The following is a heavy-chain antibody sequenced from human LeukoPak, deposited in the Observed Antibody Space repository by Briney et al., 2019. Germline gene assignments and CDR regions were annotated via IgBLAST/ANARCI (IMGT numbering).Heavy chain of an antibody. CDR2: ISGSGGRT. D-gene: IGHD1-14*01. CDR3: AKRRNPPIGFDY. Sequence: GGSLRLSCAASGFTFSSYAMSWVRQAPGKGLEWVSAISGSGGRTYYADSVKGRFTISRDNSKNTLYLQMNSLRAEDTAVYYCAKRRNPPIGFDYWGQGTLVTVSS. V-gene: IGHV3-23*01. CDR1: GFTFSSYA. J-gene: IGHJ4*02.